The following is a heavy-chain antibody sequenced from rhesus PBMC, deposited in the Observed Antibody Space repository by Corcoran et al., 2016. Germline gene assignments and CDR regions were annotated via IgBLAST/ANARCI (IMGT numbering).Heavy chain of an antibody. J-gene: IGHJ4*01. CDR3: AARRGAYYSGSYYY. CDR1: GYIFTSYV. Sequence: QEQLVQSGAEVKKPGASVKVSCKASGYIFTSYVISWLRQAPGQGFEWMGGIHPGYGSTRYTQKFQGRVTITADMSTSTVYMELSSLRSEDMAVYYCAARRGAYYSGSYYYWGQGVLVTVSS. V-gene: IGHV1-70*01. D-gene: IGHD3-16*01. CDR2: IHPGYGST.